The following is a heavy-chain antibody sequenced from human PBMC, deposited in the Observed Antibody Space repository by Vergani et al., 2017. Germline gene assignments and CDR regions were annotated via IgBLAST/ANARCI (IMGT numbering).Heavy chain of an antibody. Sequence: EVQLVESGGGLVQPGRSLRLSCAASGFTFDDYAMHWVRQAPGKGLEWVSGISWNRGSIGYADSVKGRFTISRDNAKNSLYLQMNSLRAEDTALYYCAKDSAWDSVVVVAATSAGTFDYWGQGTLVTVSS. D-gene: IGHD2-15*01. CDR1: GFTFDDYA. V-gene: IGHV3-9*01. CDR2: ISWNRGSI. J-gene: IGHJ4*02. CDR3: AKDSAWDSVVVVAATSAGTFDY.